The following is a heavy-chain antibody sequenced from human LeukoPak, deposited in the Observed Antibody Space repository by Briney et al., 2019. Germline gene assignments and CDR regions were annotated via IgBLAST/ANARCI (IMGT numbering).Heavy chain of an antibody. Sequence: SETLSLTCTVSGYSISSGYYWGWIRQPPGKGLEWIGSIYHSGSTYYNPSLKSRVTISVDTSKNQFSLKLSSVTAADTAVYHCASGDGYNEYGAFNIWGQGTMVTVSS. CDR3: ASGDGYNEYGAFNI. V-gene: IGHV4-38-2*02. D-gene: IGHD5-24*01. J-gene: IGHJ3*02. CDR1: GYSISSGYY. CDR2: IYHSGST.